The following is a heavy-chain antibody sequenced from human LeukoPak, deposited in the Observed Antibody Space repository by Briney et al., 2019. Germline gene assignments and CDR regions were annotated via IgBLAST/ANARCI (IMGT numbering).Heavy chain of an antibody. CDR1: GGSISSGGYY. J-gene: IGHJ6*02. CDR2: IYNSGST. Sequence: TPSETLSLTCTVSGGSISSGGYYWSWIRQHPGKGLEWIGYIYNSGSTYYNPSLKSRVTISGDTSKNQFSLKLSSVTAADTAVYYCARARGDYDYYFYGMDVWGQGTTVIVSS. V-gene: IGHV4-31*03. CDR3: ARARGDYDYYFYGMDV. D-gene: IGHD4-17*01.